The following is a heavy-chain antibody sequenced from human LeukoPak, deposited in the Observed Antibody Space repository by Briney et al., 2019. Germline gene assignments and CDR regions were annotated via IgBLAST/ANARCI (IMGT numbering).Heavy chain of an antibody. D-gene: IGHD2-15*01. V-gene: IGHV1-18*01. Sequence: GASVKVSCKASGYTLTHYGISWVRQAPGQGLESGGWISAYTGNTNYAQKIQGRVTMSTDTSTSTAYMELRSLRSDDTAVYYCARRGGYSSGSGFSPYYFDYWGQGTLVTVSS. CDR1: GYTLTHYG. CDR3: ARRGGYSSGSGFSPYYFDY. J-gene: IGHJ4*02. CDR2: ISAYTGNT.